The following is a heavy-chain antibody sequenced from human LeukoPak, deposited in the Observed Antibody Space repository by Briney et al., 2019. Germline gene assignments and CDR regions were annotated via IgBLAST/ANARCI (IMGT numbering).Heavy chain of an antibody. CDR1: GGSISSSSYY. CDR3: ARQDRYGPLDH. CDR2: IYYSGST. D-gene: IGHD1-1*01. J-gene: IGHJ4*02. Sequence: PSETLSLTCTVSGGSISSSSYYWGWIRQPPGKGLEWIGSIYYSGSTYYNPSLKSRVTISVDTSKNQFSLKLSSVTAADTAVYYCARQDRYGPLDHWGQGTLVTVSS. V-gene: IGHV4-39*01.